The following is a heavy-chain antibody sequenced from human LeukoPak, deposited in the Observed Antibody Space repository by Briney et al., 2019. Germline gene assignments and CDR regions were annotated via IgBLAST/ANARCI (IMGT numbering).Heavy chain of an antibody. J-gene: IGHJ4*02. Sequence: ASVKVSCKDSGYTFTTYTMHWVRQAPGQRLEWMGWINAGNGNTKYSQKFQGRVTITRDTSASTAYMDLSSLRSEDTAVYYCAREIDRDGYNRFFDYWGQGILVTVSS. V-gene: IGHV1-3*01. CDR2: INAGNGNT. CDR3: AREIDRDGYNRFFDY. D-gene: IGHD5-24*01. CDR1: GYTFTTYT.